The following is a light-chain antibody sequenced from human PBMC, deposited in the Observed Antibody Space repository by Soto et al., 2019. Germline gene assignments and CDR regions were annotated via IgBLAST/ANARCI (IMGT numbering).Light chain of an antibody. J-gene: IGLJ2*01. Sequence: QSVLTQPPSVSGAPGQRVTISCTGSSYNIRAGYDVHWYQHLPGTAPKLLIYGNSNRPSGVPDRFSGSKSDTSASLAITGLQVEDEADYYCQSYDSSLTHVGGVIFGGGTKVTVL. V-gene: IGLV1-40*01. CDR3: QSYDSSLTHVGGVI. CDR2: GNS. CDR1: SYNIRAGYD.